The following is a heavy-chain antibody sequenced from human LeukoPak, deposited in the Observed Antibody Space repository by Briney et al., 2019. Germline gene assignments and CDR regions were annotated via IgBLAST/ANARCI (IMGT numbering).Heavy chain of an antibody. Sequence: SETLSLTCTVSGGSISSYYWSWIRQPAGKGLEWIGRIYTSGSTNYNPSLKSRVTMSVDTSKNQFSLKLSSVTAADTAVYYCARDPTYSSGWYYYYYYYMDVWGKGTTVTVSS. J-gene: IGHJ6*03. CDR1: GGSISSYY. CDR2: IYTSGST. CDR3: ARDPTYSSGWYYYYYYYMDV. D-gene: IGHD6-19*01. V-gene: IGHV4-4*07.